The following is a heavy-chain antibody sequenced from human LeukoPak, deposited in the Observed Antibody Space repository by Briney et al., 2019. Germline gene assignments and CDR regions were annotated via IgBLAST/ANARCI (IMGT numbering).Heavy chain of an antibody. V-gene: IGHV3-30*02. CDR3: AKGFGVPATPYYYYMDV. J-gene: IGHJ6*03. CDR2: IRYDGSNK. CDR1: GFTFSSYG. D-gene: IGHD2-2*01. Sequence: GGSLRLSCAASGFTFSSYGMHWVRQAPGKGLEWVAFIRYDGSNKYYADSVKGRFTISRDNSKNTLYLQMNSLRAEDTAVYYCAKGFGVPATPYYYYMDVWGKGTTVTVSS.